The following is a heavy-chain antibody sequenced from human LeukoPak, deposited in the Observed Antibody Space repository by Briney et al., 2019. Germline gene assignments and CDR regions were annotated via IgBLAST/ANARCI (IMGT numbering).Heavy chain of an antibody. J-gene: IGHJ3*01. CDR2: IDSSGSYI. D-gene: IGHD3-22*01. Sequence: GGSLRLSCAASEFAFSSYSMTWVRQAPGKGLEWVSSIDSSGSYIFYADSVKGRFTISRDNAKHSLHLQMNSLRAEDTAVYYCARDPEYYYDNTGYYSLDGFDVWGQGTMVTVSS. CDR3: ARDPEYYYDNTGYYSLDGFDV. V-gene: IGHV3-21*01. CDR1: EFAFSSYS.